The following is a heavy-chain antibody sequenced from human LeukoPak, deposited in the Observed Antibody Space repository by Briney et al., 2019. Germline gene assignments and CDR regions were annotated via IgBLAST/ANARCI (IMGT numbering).Heavy chain of an antibody. CDR3: AFRTVRSTIEYFQY. V-gene: IGHV1-69*13. J-gene: IGHJ1*01. CDR1: GGTFSSYA. Sequence: SVKVSCKASGGTFSSYAISWVRQAPGQGLEWMGGIIPMFGTANYAQNFQGRVTITADESTSTAYMELSSLRSDDTAVYYCAFRTVRSTIEYFQYWGLGTLVTVSS. CDR2: IIPMFGTA. D-gene: IGHD1-26*01.